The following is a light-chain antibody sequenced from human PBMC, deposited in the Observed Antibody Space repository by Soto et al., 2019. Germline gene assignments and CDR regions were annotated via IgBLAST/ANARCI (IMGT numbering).Light chain of an antibody. CDR2: GVS. V-gene: IGLV2-11*01. CDR3: CSYVDPDTWV. CDR1: NSDVGGYNY. J-gene: IGLJ3*02. Sequence: QSVLTQPRSVSGSPGQSVTISCTGTNSDVGGYNYVSWYQQYPGKAPKLMISGVSERPSGVPDRFSGSKSGNTASLTISGLQAEDGADYYCCSYVDPDTWVFGGGTKLTVL.